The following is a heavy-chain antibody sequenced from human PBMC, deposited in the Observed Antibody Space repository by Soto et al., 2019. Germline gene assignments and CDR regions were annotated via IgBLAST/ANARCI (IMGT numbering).Heavy chain of an antibody. V-gene: IGHV1-3*01. CDR2: INAGNDNT. D-gene: IGHD3-3*01. J-gene: IGHJ6*02. CDR3: AKVGQYYYGMDV. CDR1: GYTLTTYV. Sequence: QVQLVQSGAEVKKPGASVKVSCKASGYTLTTYVMHWVRQAPGQRLEWMGWINAGNDNTKYSEKFQGRVTITRDTSASTVYMELSSLSSEDTAVYYCAKVGQYYYGMDVWGQGTMVTVSS.